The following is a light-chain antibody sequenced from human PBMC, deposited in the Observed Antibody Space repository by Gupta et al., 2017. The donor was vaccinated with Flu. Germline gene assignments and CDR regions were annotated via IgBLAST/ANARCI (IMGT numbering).Light chain of an antibody. Sequence: ERATLSRRLSQSARSDLAWYHQKPGEAPRLLIHGAATRATGGAARFSGSGSGTEFTLTISSLQAEDFAVYYCQQYSNRLPTTFGQGTKVEIK. CDR3: QQYSNRLPTT. CDR2: GAA. V-gene: IGKV3-15*01. CDR1: QSARSD. J-gene: IGKJ1*01.